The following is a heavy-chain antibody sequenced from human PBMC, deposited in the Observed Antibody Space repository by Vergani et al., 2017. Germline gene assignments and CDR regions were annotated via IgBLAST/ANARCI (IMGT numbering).Heavy chain of an antibody. CDR1: GCTFSSYG. V-gene: IGHV1-69*01. CDR3: ARGGSDYSSSSGRYYFYMDV. D-gene: IGHD6-6*01. CDR2: IIPMFGTL. J-gene: IGHJ6*03. Sequence: QVQLVQSGAEVKKPGSSVKVSCKASGCTFSSYGINWVRQAPGQGLEWMGGIIPMFGTLNYAQKFQGRVTITADESTSTAYMELSSLRSEDTAVFYCARGGSDYSSSSGRYYFYMDVWGKGTTVTVSS.